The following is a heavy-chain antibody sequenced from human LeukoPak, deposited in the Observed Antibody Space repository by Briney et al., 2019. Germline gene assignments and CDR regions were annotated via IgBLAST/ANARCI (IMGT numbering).Heavy chain of an antibody. D-gene: IGHD2-15*01. CDR3: ARARYCSGGSCYYYYYYGMDV. V-gene: IGHV3-74*01. Sequence: GGSLRLSCAASGFTFSSYWMHWVRQAPGKGLVWVSRINSDGSSTSYADSVKGRFTISRDNAKNTLYLQMNSLRAEDTAVYYCARARYCSGGSCYYYYYYGMDVWGQGTTVTVSS. J-gene: IGHJ6*02. CDR2: INSDGSST. CDR1: GFTFSSYW.